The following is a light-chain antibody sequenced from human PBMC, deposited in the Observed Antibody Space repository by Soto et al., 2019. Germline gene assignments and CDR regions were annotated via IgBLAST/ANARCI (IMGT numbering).Light chain of an antibody. V-gene: IGLV2-14*01. CDR1: SSDVGGYKY. J-gene: IGLJ1*01. CDR2: EVS. Sequence: ALTQPASVSGSPGQSITISCTGTSSDVGGYKYVSWYQQHPGKAPKLMIYEVSNRPSGVSDRFSGSKSGNTASLTISGLQAEDEADYYCTSYTTRGTYVFGTGTKVTVL. CDR3: TSYTTRGTYV.